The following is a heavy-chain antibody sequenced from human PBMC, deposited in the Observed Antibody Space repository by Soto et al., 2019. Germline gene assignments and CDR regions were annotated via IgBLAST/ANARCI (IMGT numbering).Heavy chain of an antibody. CDR1: GYTFTSYG. V-gene: IGHV1-3*01. CDR3: ARGGEPIDY. CDR2: INGGNGNT. Sequence: ASVKVSCKASGYTFTSYGISWVRQAPGQRLEWMGWINGGNGNTKYSQKFQDRVTITRDTSASTAYMELSSLRSEDTAVYYCARGGEPIDYWGQGTLVTVSS. D-gene: IGHD2-21*01. J-gene: IGHJ4*02.